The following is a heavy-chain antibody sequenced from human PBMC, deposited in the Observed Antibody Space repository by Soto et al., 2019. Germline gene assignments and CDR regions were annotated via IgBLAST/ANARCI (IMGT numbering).Heavy chain of an antibody. D-gene: IGHD4-17*01. Sequence: PSETLSLTCTVSGGSISSYYWSWIRQPPGKGLEWIGYIYYSGSTNYNPSLKSRVTISVDTSKNQFSLKLSSVTAADAAVYYCARLEDYGDYLGRAYYFDYWGQGTLVTVSS. J-gene: IGHJ4*02. CDR2: IYYSGST. V-gene: IGHV4-59*08. CDR3: ARLEDYGDYLGRAYYFDY. CDR1: GGSISSYY.